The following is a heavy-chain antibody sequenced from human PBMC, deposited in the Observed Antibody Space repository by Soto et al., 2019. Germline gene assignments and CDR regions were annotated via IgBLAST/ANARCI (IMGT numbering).Heavy chain of an antibody. V-gene: IGHV3-9*01. D-gene: IGHD1-26*01. CDR1: GFTFDDYA. J-gene: IGHJ4*02. CDR2: ISWDSGSI. Sequence: EVQLVESGGGLVQPGRSLRLSCAASGFTFDDYAMHWVRQAPGKGLEWVAGISWDSGSIGYADSVKGRFTISRDNAKNSIYLKTNSLSAEEKALYICATGSPQPTEGGGYWGQGTLVTVSS. CDR3: ATGSPQPTEGGGY.